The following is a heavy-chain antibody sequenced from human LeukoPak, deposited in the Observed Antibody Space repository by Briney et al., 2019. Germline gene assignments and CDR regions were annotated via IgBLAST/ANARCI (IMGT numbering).Heavy chain of an antibody. J-gene: IGHJ4*02. Sequence: GASVKVSCKASGYTFTSYAMHWVRQAPGQRLEWMGWINAGNGNTKYSQKFQGRVTITRDTSASTAYMELSSLGSEDTAVYYCAREVMDHYDFHYWGQGTLVTVSS. D-gene: IGHD3-3*01. CDR1: GYTFTSYA. CDR2: INAGNGNT. CDR3: AREVMDHYDFHY. V-gene: IGHV1-3*01.